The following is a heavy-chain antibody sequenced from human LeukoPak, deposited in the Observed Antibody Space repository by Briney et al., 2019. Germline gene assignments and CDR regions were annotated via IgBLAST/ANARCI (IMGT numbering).Heavy chain of an antibody. V-gene: IGHV3-21*01. CDR1: GFTFSTYS. Sequence: GGSLRLSCAASGFTFSTYSMNWVRQAPGKGLEWVSSISSSSRYICYADSVKGRFTISRDNAKNSLYLQMNSLRAEDTAVYYCARGGGRYESSGYYLDYWGQGTLVTVSS. D-gene: IGHD3-22*01. CDR3: ARGGGRYESSGYYLDY. J-gene: IGHJ4*02. CDR2: ISSSSRYI.